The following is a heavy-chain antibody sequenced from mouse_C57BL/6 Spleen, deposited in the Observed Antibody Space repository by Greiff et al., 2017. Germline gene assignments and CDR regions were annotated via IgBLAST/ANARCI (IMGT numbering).Heavy chain of an antibody. Sequence: EVQRVESEGGLVQPGSSMKLSCTASGFTFSDYYMAWVRQVPEKGLEWVANINYDGSSTYYLDSLKGRFIIARDNAKNILYLQMSSLKSEDTATYYCARGYYGSSRDYAMDYWGQGTSVTVSS. CDR2: INYDGSST. D-gene: IGHD1-1*01. J-gene: IGHJ4*01. CDR3: ARGYYGSSRDYAMDY. V-gene: IGHV5-16*01. CDR1: GFTFSDYY.